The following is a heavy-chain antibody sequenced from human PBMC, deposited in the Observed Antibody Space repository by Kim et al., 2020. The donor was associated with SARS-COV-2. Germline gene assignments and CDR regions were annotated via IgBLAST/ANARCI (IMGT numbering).Heavy chain of an antibody. CDR3: ARDRFTAMAKYYYGMDV. J-gene: IGHJ6*02. V-gene: IGHV3-33*01. CDR1: GFTFSSYG. CDR2: IWYDGSNK. Sequence: GGSLRLSCAASGFTFSSYGMHWVRQAPGKGLEWVAVIWYDGSNKYYADSVKGRFTISRDNSKNTLYLQMNSLRAEDTAVYYCARDRFTAMAKYYYGMDVWGQGTTVTVSS. D-gene: IGHD5-18*01.